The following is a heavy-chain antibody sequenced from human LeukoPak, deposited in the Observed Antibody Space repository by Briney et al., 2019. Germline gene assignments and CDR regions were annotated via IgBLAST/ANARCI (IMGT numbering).Heavy chain of an antibody. D-gene: IGHD1-26*01. Sequence: GGSLRLSCAASGFTFSHAWMTWVRQAPGKGLEWVGHIKSNGDGGTTDYAAPVKGRFTISRDGSKTTVHLQMNSLKTEDTAIYYCSGLGWGWGQGTLVTVSS. CDR1: GFTFSHAW. CDR2: IKSNGDGGTT. V-gene: IGHV3-15*01. CDR3: SGLGWG. J-gene: IGHJ4*02.